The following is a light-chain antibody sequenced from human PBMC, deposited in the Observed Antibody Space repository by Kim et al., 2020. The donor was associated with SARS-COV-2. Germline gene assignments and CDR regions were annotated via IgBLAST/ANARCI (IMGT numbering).Light chain of an antibody. CDR3: QHYSDDRT. V-gene: IGKV1-5*01. CDR1: QSISSR. CDR2: DAS. Sequence: DIQMTQSPSTLSASAGDRVTITCRASQSISSRLAWYQQKPGMPPKLLIYDASTLETGVPSRFSGSGSGTEFTLTISSLQPDDLGTYYCQHYSDDRTFGQGTKVDIK. J-gene: IGKJ1*01.